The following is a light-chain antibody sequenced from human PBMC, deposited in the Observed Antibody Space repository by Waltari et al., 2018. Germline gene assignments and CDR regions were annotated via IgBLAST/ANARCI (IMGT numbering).Light chain of an antibody. CDR2: GNT. J-gene: IGLJ3*02. CDR1: SSNIGAGYD. V-gene: IGLV1-40*01. CDR3: QSYDSSMGAWV. Sequence: QSELTQPPSVSGAPGQRVTISCTGSSSNIGAGYDVHWYQQLPGTAPKFPIYGNTNRPSGVPDRFSGSRSGTSASLAITGLQAEDEADYYCQSYDSSMGAWVFGGGTKLTVL.